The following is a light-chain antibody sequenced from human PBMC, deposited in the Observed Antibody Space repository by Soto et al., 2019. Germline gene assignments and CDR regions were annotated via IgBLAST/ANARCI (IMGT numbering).Light chain of an antibody. CDR3: QQYNSYPYS. CDR1: QNIDSW. V-gene: IGKV1-5*01. J-gene: IGKJ3*01. Sequence: DIQVTQSPSTLSASVGDRVTISCRASQNIDSWLAWYQQKPGKAPKLLIYDASSLESGVPSRFSGSGSGTVFTLIISSLQPDDFATYYCQQYNSYPYSFGPGTKVDIK. CDR2: DAS.